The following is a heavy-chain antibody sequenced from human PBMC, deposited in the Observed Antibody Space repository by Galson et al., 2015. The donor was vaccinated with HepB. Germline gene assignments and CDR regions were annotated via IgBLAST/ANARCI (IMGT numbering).Heavy chain of an antibody. CDR3: ARASYGDWGNDAVDI. V-gene: IGHV3-7*01. CDR1: GFTFSNYW. J-gene: IGHJ3*02. CDR2: IKQDGSEK. D-gene: IGHD4-17*01. Sequence: SLRLSCAASGFTFSNYWMNWVRQAPGKGLEWVANIKQDGSEKHYVESVEGRFTISRDNAKNSVDLQMSSLRAEDTAVYYCARASYGDWGNDAVDIWGQGTMVTVSS.